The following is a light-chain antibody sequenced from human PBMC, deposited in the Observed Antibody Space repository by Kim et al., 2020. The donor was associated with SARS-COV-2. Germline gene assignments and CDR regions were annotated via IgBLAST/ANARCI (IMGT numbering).Light chain of an antibody. CDR2: GAS. V-gene: IGKV3-15*01. CDR1: QSGRYN. Sequence: SPGERVTLSCRARQSGRYNLAWYQQRPGQAPRLLIYGASTRATDVSDRCSGSGSGTEFTLTIRSLQSEELAVYYCQQYNDWPLLTFGGGTKVDIK. CDR3: QQYNDWPLLT. J-gene: IGKJ4*01.